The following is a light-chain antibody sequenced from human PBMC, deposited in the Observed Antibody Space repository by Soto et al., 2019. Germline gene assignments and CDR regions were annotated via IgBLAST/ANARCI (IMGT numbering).Light chain of an antibody. V-gene: IGKV3-20*01. Sequence: EIVLTQSPGTLSLSPGERATLSCRARQSVSSISLAWYQQKPGQAPRLLIYGASSRATGIPDRFSGSGSGTDLTLTISRLEPVDFAVYYCQQYGTSRLTFGGGTKVEIK. J-gene: IGKJ4*01. CDR3: QQYGTSRLT. CDR1: QSVSSIS. CDR2: GAS.